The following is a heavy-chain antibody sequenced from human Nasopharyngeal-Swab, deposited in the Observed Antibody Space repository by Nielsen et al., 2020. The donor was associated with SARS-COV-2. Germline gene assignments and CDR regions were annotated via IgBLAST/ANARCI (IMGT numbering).Heavy chain of an antibody. V-gene: IGHV3-30-3*01. CDR1: GFTFSSYA. CDR2: ISYDGSNK. CDR3: ARGYDSSGVAFDI. J-gene: IGHJ3*02. Sequence: GGSLRLSCAASGFTFSSYAMHWVRQAPGKGLEWVAVISYDGSNKYYADSVKGRFTISRDNSKNTLYLQMNSLRAEDTAVYYCARGYDSSGVAFDIWGQGTMVTVSS. D-gene: IGHD3-22*01.